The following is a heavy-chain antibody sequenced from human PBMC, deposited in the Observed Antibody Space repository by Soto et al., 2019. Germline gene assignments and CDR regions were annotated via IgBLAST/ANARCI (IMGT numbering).Heavy chain of an antibody. D-gene: IGHD1-26*01. J-gene: IGHJ4*02. CDR3: GRGRSGQIVVFY. Sequence: ASVKVSCKASGYTFTGHYIHWVRQAPEQGPEWMGEIGPETGATRYAQKFQGRVTMTRDMSITTVYMELNNLSPDDTAVYYCGRGRSGQIVVFYWGQGTLVTVSS. CDR1: GYTFTGHY. CDR2: IGPETGAT. V-gene: IGHV1-2*02.